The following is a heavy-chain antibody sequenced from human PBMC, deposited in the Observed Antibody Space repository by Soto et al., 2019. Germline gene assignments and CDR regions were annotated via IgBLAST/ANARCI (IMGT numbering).Heavy chain of an antibody. J-gene: IGHJ5*02. Sequence: PGGSLRLSCAASGFTFSSYAMHWVRQAPGKGLEWVAVISYDGSNKYYADSVKGRFTISRDNSKNTLYLQMNSLRAEDTAVYYCARRAWFDPWGQGTLVTVSS. CDR1: GFTFSSYA. CDR2: ISYDGSNK. V-gene: IGHV3-30-3*01. CDR3: ARRAWFDP.